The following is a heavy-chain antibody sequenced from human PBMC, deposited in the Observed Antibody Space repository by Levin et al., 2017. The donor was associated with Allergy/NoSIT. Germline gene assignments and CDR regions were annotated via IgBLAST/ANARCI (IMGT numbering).Heavy chain of an antibody. V-gene: IGHV3-11*05. J-gene: IGHJ4*02. Sequence: GGSLRLFCAASGFTFSDYYMSWIRQAPGKGLEWVSYISSSSSYTNYADSVKGRFTISRDNAKNSLYLQMNSLRAEDTAVYYCARGAPSGSYSKPHFDYWGQGTLVTVSS. CDR1: GFTFSDYY. CDR3: ARGAPSGSYSKPHFDY. D-gene: IGHD3-10*01. CDR2: ISSSSSYT.